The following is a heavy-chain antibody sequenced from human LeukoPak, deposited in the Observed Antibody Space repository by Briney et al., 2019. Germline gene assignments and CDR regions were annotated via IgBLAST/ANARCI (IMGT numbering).Heavy chain of an antibody. CDR3: ARRPGSFTFDY. D-gene: IGHD2-2*01. CDR1: GGSISSSSYY. Sequence: PSETLSLTCTVSGGSISSSSYYWGWIRQPPGKGLEWIGSIYYSGSTYYNPSLKSRVTISIDTSKNQFSLKLSSVTAADTAVYYCARRPGSFTFDYWGQGTLVTVSS. CDR2: IYYSGST. J-gene: IGHJ4*02. V-gene: IGHV4-39*07.